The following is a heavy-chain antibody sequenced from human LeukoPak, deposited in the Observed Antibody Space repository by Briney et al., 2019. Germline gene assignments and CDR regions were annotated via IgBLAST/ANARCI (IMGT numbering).Heavy chain of an antibody. CDR3: ARDRVVVPAAFDY. V-gene: IGHV1-2*02. D-gene: IGHD2-2*01. Sequence: ASVKVSCKPSGYTFTDYFIHWVRQAPGQGLEWMGWINPNSGGTNYAQKFQGRVTMTRDTSISTAYMELSRLRSDDTAVYYCARDRVVVPAAFDYWGQGTLVTVSS. CDR1: GYTFTDYF. J-gene: IGHJ4*02. CDR2: INPNSGGT.